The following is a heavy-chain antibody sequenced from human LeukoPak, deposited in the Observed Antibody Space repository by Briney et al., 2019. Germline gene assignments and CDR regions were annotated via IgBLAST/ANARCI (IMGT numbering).Heavy chain of an antibody. CDR3: ARAPEAASGGV. V-gene: IGHV1-69*04. Sequence: ASVKVSCKASGGTFSSYAISWVRQAPGQGLEWMGRIIPILGIANYARKFQGRVTITADRSTSTAYMELSSLRSEDTAVYYCARAPEAASGGVWGQGTLVTVSS. D-gene: IGHD6-13*01. CDR1: GGTFSSYA. CDR2: IIPILGIA. J-gene: IGHJ4*02.